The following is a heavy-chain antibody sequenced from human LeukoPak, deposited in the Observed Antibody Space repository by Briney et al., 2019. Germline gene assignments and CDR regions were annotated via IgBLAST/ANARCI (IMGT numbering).Heavy chain of an antibody. D-gene: IGHD6-13*01. CDR1: GGSISSGSYY. Sequence: SQTLSLTCTVSGGSISSGSYYWNWIRHRQPAGKGLEWIGHIQIGGSTNYNPSLKSRITITVDTSKNQFSLKLSSVTAADTAVYYCARGITGITATGSEWGQGTLVTVSS. CDR2: IQIGGST. J-gene: IGHJ4*02. V-gene: IGHV4-61*09. CDR3: ARGITGITATGSE.